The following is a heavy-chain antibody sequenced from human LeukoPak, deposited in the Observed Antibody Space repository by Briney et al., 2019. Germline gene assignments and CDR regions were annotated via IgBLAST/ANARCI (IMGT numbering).Heavy chain of an antibody. D-gene: IGHD4-17*01. Sequence: GGSLRLSCGASGFTFSSYEMNWVRQAPGKGLEWVSYISSSGSTIYYADSVKGRFTISRDNAKNSLYLQMNSLRAEDTAVYYCARGPYGASISKWFDPWGQGILVIVAS. V-gene: IGHV3-48*03. J-gene: IGHJ5*02. CDR3: ARGPYGASISKWFDP. CDR1: GFTFSSYE. CDR2: ISSSGSTI.